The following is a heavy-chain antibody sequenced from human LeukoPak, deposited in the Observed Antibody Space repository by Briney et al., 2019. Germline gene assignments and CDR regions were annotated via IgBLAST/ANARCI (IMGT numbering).Heavy chain of an antibody. J-gene: IGHJ4*02. CDR3: ARWAYGGNLYFDY. CDR2: INSDGSST. V-gene: IGHV3-74*03. CDR1: GFTFSSYW. Sequence: PGGSLRLSCAASGFTFSSYWMHWVRQAPGKGLVWVSRINSDGSSTKYADSVKGRFTISRDNAKNTLYVQMNNLRAEDTAVYYCARWAYGGNLYFDYWGQGILVTVSS. D-gene: IGHD4-23*01.